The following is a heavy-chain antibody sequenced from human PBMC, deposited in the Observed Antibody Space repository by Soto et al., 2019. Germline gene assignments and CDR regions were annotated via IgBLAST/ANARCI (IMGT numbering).Heavy chain of an antibody. D-gene: IGHD2-15*01. J-gene: IGHJ3*02. CDR3: ARGQEVLGYCSGGSCYSYAFDI. CDR2: INPNSGGT. Sequence: QVQLVQSGAEVKKPGASVKVSCKASGYTFTGYYMHWVRQAPGQGLEWMGWINPNSGGTNYAQKFQGWVTMTRDTSISTAYMEVSRLRSDDTAVYYCARGQEVLGYCSGGSCYSYAFDIWGQGTMVTVSS. CDR1: GYTFTGYY. V-gene: IGHV1-2*04.